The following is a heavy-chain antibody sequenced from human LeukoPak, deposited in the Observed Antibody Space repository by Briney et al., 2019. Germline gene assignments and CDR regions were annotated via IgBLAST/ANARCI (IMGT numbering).Heavy chain of an antibody. Sequence: SETLSHTCTVSGDSISRYYWSWIRQPAGKGLEWIGRIYNGGIITYNPSLKSRVTMPIDTSNNQFSLRLRFVTAADTAVYYCARDSGTTGEVKFDPWGQGTLVTVSS. D-gene: IGHD3-10*01. V-gene: IGHV4-4*07. CDR3: ARDSGTTGEVKFDP. J-gene: IGHJ5*02. CDR1: GDSISRYY. CDR2: IYNGGII.